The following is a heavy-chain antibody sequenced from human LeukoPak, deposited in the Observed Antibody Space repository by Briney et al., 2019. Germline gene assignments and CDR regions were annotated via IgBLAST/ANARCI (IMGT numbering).Heavy chain of an antibody. Sequence: SETLSLTCTVSGGSISSSGYYWGWIRQPPGKGLEWIGEINHSGSTNYNPSLKSRVTISVDTSKNQFSLKLSSVTAADTAVYYCAREGAVAGTFRRVIDYWGQGTLVTVSS. CDR1: GGSISSSGYY. D-gene: IGHD6-19*01. V-gene: IGHV4-39*07. CDR3: AREGAVAGTFRRVIDY. CDR2: INHSGST. J-gene: IGHJ4*02.